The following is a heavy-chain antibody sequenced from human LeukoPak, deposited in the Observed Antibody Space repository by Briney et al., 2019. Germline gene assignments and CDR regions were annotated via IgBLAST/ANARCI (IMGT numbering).Heavy chain of an antibody. V-gene: IGHV4-61*01. J-gene: IGHJ4*02. CDR2: IYYSGTT. CDR1: GGSISSSSYY. Sequence: SETLSLTCTVSGGSISSSSYYWSWTRQPPGKGLGWIRYIYYSGTTSYNPSLKTRVTISIDTSKNQFSLKLSSVTAADTAVYYCARVLRPMASQYYFDYWGQGTLVTVSS. D-gene: IGHD3-10*01. CDR3: ARVLRPMASQYYFDY.